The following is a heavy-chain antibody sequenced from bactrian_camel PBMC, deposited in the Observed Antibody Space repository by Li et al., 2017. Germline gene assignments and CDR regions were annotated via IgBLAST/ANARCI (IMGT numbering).Heavy chain of an antibody. J-gene: IGHJ6*01. D-gene: IGHD2*01. CDR3: ARCSGNYCGLQRNNYNS. V-gene: IGHV3S40*01. Sequence: VQLVESGGGLVQPGGSLRLSCVTSGVFGFTFSSYDMSWVRQAPGKGLEWVSAINTGGDTTYYTDSVKGRFTLSRDSAKNTLYLQMNALKPEDTAMYYCARCSGNYCGLQRNNYNSWGQGTQVTVS. CDR2: INTGGDTT. CDR1: GVFGFTFSSYD.